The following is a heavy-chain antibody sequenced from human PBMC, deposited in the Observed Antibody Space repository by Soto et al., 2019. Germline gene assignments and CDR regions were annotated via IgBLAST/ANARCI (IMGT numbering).Heavy chain of an antibody. CDR2: IYSGGST. D-gene: IGHD2-2*01. CDR1: GGFVNSDTHS. CDR3: ARFVRSCSATTCSTRADV. V-gene: IGHV4-61*01. J-gene: IGHJ6*02. Sequence: SETLSLTCTVSGGFVNSDTHSWSWIRQTPGKRLEWIGFIYSGGSTKNPSLRSRVTMSVDTSKNQFSLKLRSVIVADTAVYRCARFVRSCSATTCSTRADVWGQGITITVSS.